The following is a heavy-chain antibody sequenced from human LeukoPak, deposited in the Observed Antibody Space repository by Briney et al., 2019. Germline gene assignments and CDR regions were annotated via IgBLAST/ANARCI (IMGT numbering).Heavy chain of an antibody. D-gene: IGHD4-23*01. CDR3: AKAPPVGKVYYYYMDV. J-gene: IGHJ6*03. CDR1: GFTFSSYA. V-gene: IGHV3-23*01. CDR2: ISGSGGST. Sequence: PGGSLRLSCAASGFTFSSYAMSWVRQAPGKGLEWVSAISGSGGSTYYADSVKGRFTISRDNSKNTLYLQMNSLRAEDTAVYYCAKAPPVGKVYYYYMDVWGKGTTVTVSS.